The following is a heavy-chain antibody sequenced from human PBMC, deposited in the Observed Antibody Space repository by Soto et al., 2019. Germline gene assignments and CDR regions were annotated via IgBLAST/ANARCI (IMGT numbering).Heavy chain of an antibody. CDR3: ARDTYYYDSTGATRPTPFDD. Sequence: APGQGLEWMGWISAYNGHPNFAQKLHGRVTMTADTATRPAFLGLRSLRSDDPTLYCCARDTYYYDSTGATRPTPFDDWGQGTLLTVSS. CDR2: ISAYNGHP. D-gene: IGHD3-22*01. V-gene: IGHV1-18*01. J-gene: IGHJ4*02.